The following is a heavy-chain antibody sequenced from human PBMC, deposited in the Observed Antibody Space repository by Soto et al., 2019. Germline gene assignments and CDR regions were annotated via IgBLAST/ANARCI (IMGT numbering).Heavy chain of an antibody. Sequence: GGSLRLSCAASGFTFSSYGMHWVRQAPGKGLEWVAVISYDGSNKYYADSVKGRFTISRDNCKNTLYLQMNSLRAEDTAVYYCAKDRSDRSGYALGYWGQGTLVTVSS. D-gene: IGHD3-22*01. J-gene: IGHJ4*02. V-gene: IGHV3-30*18. CDR1: GFTFSSYG. CDR2: ISYDGSNK. CDR3: AKDRSDRSGYALGY.